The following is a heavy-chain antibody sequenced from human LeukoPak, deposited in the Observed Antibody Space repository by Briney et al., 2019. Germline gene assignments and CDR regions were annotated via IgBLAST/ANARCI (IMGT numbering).Heavy chain of an antibody. CDR1: GFTFSNYW. CDR2: IYYSGST. V-gene: IGHV4-30-4*08. CDR3: ARGRRVTTNVAFDS. J-gene: IGHJ4*02. D-gene: IGHD4-17*01. Sequence: LRLSCAASGFTFSNYWMNWVRQPPGKGLEWIGYIYYSGSTYYNPYLKSRVTISVDTSKNQFSLKLSSVTAADTAVYYCARGRRVTTNVAFDSWGQGTLVTVSS.